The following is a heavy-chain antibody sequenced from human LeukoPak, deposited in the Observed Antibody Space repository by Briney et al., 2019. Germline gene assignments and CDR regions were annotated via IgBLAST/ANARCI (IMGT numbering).Heavy chain of an antibody. CDR1: GGSISSSSYY. CDR3: ARQLMITFGGVIVIRYFDY. Sequence: SETLSLTCTVSGGSISSSSYYWGWIRQPPGKGLEWIGSIYYSGSTYYNPSLKGRVTISVDTSKNQFSLKLSSVTAADTAVYYCARQLMITFGGVIVIRYFDYWGQGTLVTVSS. J-gene: IGHJ4*02. CDR2: IYYSGST. D-gene: IGHD3-16*02. V-gene: IGHV4-39*01.